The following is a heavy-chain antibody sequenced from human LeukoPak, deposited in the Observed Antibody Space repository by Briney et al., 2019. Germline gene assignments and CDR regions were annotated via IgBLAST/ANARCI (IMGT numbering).Heavy chain of an antibody. Sequence: GRSLRLSCAASGFTFSSYAMHWVRQAPGKGLEWVAVISYDGSNKYYADSVKGRFTISRDNSKNTLYLQMNSLRAEDTAVYYCARDRFGEYNWFDPWGQGTLVTVSS. CDR1: GFTFSSYA. V-gene: IGHV3-30*04. D-gene: IGHD3-10*01. J-gene: IGHJ5*02. CDR3: ARDRFGEYNWFDP. CDR2: ISYDGSNK.